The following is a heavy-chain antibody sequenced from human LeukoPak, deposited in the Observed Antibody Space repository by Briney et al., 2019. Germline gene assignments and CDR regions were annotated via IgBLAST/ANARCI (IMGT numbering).Heavy chain of an antibody. CDR3: TKDPNGDYVGAFDF. CDR1: GFTFSSYD. CDR2: IGTAGDT. V-gene: IGHV3-13*01. Sequence: GGSLRLSCAASGFTFSSYDMHWVRQATGKGLEWVSAIGTAGDTYYPGSVKGRFTISRENAKNTLYLQMNSLRAEDTAVYYCTKDPNGDYVGAFDFWDQGTLVIVSS. D-gene: IGHD4-17*01. J-gene: IGHJ3*01.